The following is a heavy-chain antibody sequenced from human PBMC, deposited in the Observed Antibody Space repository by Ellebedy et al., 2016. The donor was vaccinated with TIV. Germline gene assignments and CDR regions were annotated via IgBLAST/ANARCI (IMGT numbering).Heavy chain of an antibody. D-gene: IGHD3-10*01. V-gene: IGHV3-30*03. CDR2: ISSDGSNK. CDR3: ARGGSSGSSDY. Sequence: GGSLRLXXVASGFTFRSHGMYWVRQAPGKGLEWVAVISSDGSNKYYADSVKGRFTISRDNSKNTLYLQMNSLRTDDMAVYYCARGGSSGSSDYWGQGTLVTVSP. J-gene: IGHJ4*02. CDR1: GFTFRSHG.